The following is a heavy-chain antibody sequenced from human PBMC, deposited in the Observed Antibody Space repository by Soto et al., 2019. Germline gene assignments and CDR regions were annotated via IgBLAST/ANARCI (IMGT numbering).Heavy chain of an antibody. J-gene: IGHJ4*02. V-gene: IGHV3-9*01. D-gene: IGHD5-18*01. Sequence: PGGSLRLSCAASGFTFSYGFHWVRQAPGKGLEWVSGISWNSGSIGYADSVKGRFTISRDNAKNSLYLQMNSLRAEDTALYYCAKESTAKVGPYFDFWGQGTLVTVSS. CDR1: GFTFSYG. CDR3: AKESTAKVGPYFDF. CDR2: ISWNSGSI.